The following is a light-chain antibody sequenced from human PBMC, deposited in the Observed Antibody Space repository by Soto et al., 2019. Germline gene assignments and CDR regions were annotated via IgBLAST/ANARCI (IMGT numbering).Light chain of an antibody. J-gene: IGKJ4*01. Sequence: EIVMTQSPATLSVSPGERATLSCRSSQSVSSNLACYQQKPGQAPRLLIYGASTRATDIPARFSGSGSGREFTLTISSLQSEDFAVYYCQQYNNWPPLTFGGGTKVDIK. CDR1: QSVSSN. CDR2: GAS. V-gene: IGKV3-15*01. CDR3: QQYNNWPPLT.